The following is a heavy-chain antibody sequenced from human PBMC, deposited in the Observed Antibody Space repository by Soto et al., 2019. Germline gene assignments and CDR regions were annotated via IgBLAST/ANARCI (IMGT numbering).Heavy chain of an antibody. CDR1: GFTFSDYY. CDR3: ARVSPPPDY. J-gene: IGHJ4*02. CDR2: ISTSGSTI. Sequence: QVQLVESGGGLVKPGGSLRLSCAASGFTFSDYYMSWIRQAPGKGLEWVSYISTSGSTINYADSVKGRFTISRDNAKXXXXXXXXXXXXXXXXVYYXARVSPPPDYWGQGTXX. V-gene: IGHV3-11*01. D-gene: IGHD3-10*01.